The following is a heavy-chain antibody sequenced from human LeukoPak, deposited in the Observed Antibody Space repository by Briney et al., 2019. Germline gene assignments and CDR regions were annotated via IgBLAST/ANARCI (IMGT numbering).Heavy chain of an antibody. J-gene: IGHJ4*02. V-gene: IGHV3-23*01. CDR1: GFTFSSYA. CDR3: ASDNWNYLFGY. Sequence: GGSLRLSCAASGFTFSSYAMSWVRQAPGQGLEWVSAISGSGGSTYYADSVKGRFTISRDNSKNTLYLQMNSLRAEDTAVYYCASDNWNYLFGYWGQGTLVTVSS. D-gene: IGHD1-7*01. CDR2: ISGSGGST.